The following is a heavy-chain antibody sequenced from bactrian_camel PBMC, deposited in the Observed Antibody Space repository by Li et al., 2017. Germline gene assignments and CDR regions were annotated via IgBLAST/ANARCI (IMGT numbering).Heavy chain of an antibody. Sequence: HVQLVESGGGSVQAGGSLRLSCAASGYTYSSYYMTWVRQAPGKGLEWVSSIYSDGSMTFYADSVKGRFTISRDNAKNTVYLQMNSLRPEDTAMYYCAADRLACLTQMPRPMSPRAYNLWGQGTQVTVS. CDR3: AADRLACLTQMPRPMSPRAYNL. J-gene: IGHJ4*01. D-gene: IGHD1*01. V-gene: IGHV3-2*01. CDR2: IYSDGSMT. CDR1: GYTYSSYY.